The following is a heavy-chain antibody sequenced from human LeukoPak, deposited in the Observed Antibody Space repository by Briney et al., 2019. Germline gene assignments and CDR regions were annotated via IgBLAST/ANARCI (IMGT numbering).Heavy chain of an antibody. CDR1: GFTFSSYG. D-gene: IGHD4-23*01. CDR2: IWYDGSNK. J-gene: IGHJ6*02. CDR3: AKEKDYGGNSWYYYGMDV. Sequence: PGGSLRLSCAASGFTFSSYGMHWVRQAPGKGLEWVAVIWYDGSNKYYADSVKGRFTISRDNSKNTLYLQMNSLRAEDTAVYYCAKEKDYGGNSWYYYGMDVWGQGTTVTVSS. V-gene: IGHV3-33*06.